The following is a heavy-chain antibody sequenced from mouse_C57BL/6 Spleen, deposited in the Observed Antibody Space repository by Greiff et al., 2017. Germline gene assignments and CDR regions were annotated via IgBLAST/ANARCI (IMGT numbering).Heavy chain of an antibody. Sequence: EVQLQQSGAELVKPGASVKLSCTASGFNIKDYYMHWVKQRTEQGLEWIGRIDPEDGETNYAQKFPGKATITEDTSSNTAYLQLSSLTSEDTAVYYCARSYYSNLGYFDVWGTGTTVTVSS. CDR1: GFNIKDYY. V-gene: IGHV14-2*01. D-gene: IGHD2-5*01. J-gene: IGHJ1*03. CDR2: IDPEDGET. CDR3: ARSYYSNLGYFDV.